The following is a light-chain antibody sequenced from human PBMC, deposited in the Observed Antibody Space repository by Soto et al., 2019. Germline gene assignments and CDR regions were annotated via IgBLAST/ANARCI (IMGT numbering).Light chain of an antibody. CDR1: QSVLHSSNNNNY. CDR2: AAS. V-gene: IGKV4-1*01. Sequence: DIVMTQSLGSLAVSLGERATINCKSSQSVLHSSNNNNYLSWYQQKPGKVPKLLIYAASTLQSGVPSRFSGSGSGTDFTLTISILEPEDFAVYYCQQYGNSPQTFGQGTKVDIK. CDR3: QQYGNSPQT. J-gene: IGKJ1*01.